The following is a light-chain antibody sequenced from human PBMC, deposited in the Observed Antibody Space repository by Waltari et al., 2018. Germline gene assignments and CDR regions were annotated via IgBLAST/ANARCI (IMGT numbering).Light chain of an antibody. J-gene: IGKJ2*01. CDR3: QQRSSRPAT. Sequence: EIVFTQSPATLSLSPGERATLSCRASQSVSSSLAWYQQKPGQAPRLLIYDASDRATGIPARFSGSGSGTDCTLTISSLQPEDFAVYYCQQRSSRPATFGQGTKLGIK. V-gene: IGKV3-11*01. CDR2: DAS. CDR1: QSVSSS.